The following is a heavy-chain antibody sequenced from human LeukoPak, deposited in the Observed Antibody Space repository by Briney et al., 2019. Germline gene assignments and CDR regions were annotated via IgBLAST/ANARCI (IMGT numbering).Heavy chain of an antibody. V-gene: IGHV1-2*02. J-gene: IGHJ6*03. CDR1: GYTFTSYD. CDR2: INPNSGGT. CDR3: ATYSGSYYDYYYYMDV. Sequence: ASVKVSCKASGYTFTSYDINWVRQAPGQGLEWMGWINPNSGGTNYAQKFQGRVTMTRDTSISTAYMELSRLRSDDTAVYYCATYSGSYYDYYYYMDVWGKGTTVTISS. D-gene: IGHD1-26*01.